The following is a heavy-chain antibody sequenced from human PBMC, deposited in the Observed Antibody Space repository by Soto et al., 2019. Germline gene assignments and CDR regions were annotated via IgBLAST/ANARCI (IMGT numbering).Heavy chain of an antibody. CDR2: ISGFNDDT. V-gene: IGHV1-18*01. CDR1: GYTFTSYG. CDR3: ARSGSYYPARNWFGP. Sequence: QIKLVQSGAEMKNPGASVKVSCKASGYTFTSYGISWVRQAPGQGLEWMGWISGFNDDTNLAQRFQGRITVTKDTSTSTAYMELRSLKSDDTAVYYCARSGSYYPARNWFGPWGQGTLVTVSS. D-gene: IGHD3-10*01. J-gene: IGHJ5*02.